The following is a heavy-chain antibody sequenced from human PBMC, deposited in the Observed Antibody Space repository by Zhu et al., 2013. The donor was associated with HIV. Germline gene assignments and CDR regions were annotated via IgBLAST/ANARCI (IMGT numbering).Heavy chain of an antibody. CDR3: ARDPSNRYYTDI. CDR1: GYTFTGYY. Sequence: QVQLEQSGAEVKKPGASVKVSCKASGYTFTGYYMHWVRQAPGQGLEWMGWINPKNGDTKLAQTFRGRIFVTRDTSINTVYMELRSLTSDDTAVYYCARDPSNRYYTDIWGKGTTVIVSS. CDR2: INPKNGDT. D-gene: IGHD7-27*01. V-gene: IGHV1-2*02. J-gene: IGHJ6*03.